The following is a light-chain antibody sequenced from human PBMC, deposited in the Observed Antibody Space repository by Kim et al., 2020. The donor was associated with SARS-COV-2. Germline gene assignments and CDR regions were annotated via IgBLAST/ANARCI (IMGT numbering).Light chain of an antibody. CDR2: AAS. CDR1: QSISSY. J-gene: IGKJ1*01. V-gene: IGKV1-39*01. CDR3: QQSYSTPWT. Sequence: ASVGDRVTITCRASQSISSYLNWYQQKPGKAPKLLIYAASSLQSGVPSRFSGSGSGTDFTLTISSLQPEDFATYYCQQSYSTPWTFGQGTKGDIK.